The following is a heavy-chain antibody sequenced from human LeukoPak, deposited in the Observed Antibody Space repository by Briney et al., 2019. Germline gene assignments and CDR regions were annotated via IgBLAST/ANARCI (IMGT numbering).Heavy chain of an antibody. J-gene: IGHJ4*02. Sequence: PSQTLSLTCTVSGGSISSGDYYWSWIRQPPGKGLECIGYIYYSGSTYYNPSLKSRVTISVDTSKNQFSLKLSSVTAADTAVYYCARGSSSWSKEFDYWGQGTLVTVSS. V-gene: IGHV4-30-4*01. CDR3: ARGSSSWSKEFDY. CDR2: IYYSGST. CDR1: GGSISSGDYY. D-gene: IGHD6-13*01.